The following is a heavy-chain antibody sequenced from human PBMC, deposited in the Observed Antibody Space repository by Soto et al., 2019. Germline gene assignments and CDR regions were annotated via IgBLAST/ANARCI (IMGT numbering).Heavy chain of an antibody. Sequence: PGGSLRLSCAASGFTFSSYAMRWVRQAPGKGLEWVSAISGSGGSTYYADSVKGRFTISRDNSKNTLYLQMNSLRAEDTAVYYCVKGRWLHPYWYFDLWGRGTLVTVSS. CDR2: ISGSGGST. J-gene: IGHJ2*01. V-gene: IGHV3-23*01. D-gene: IGHD5-12*01. CDR1: GFTFSSYA. CDR3: VKGRWLHPYWYFDL.